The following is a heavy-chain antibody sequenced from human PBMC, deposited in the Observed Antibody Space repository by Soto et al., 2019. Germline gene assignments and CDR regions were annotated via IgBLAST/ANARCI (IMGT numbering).Heavy chain of an antibody. CDR1: GFTFSSHA. Sequence: GGSLRLSCAASGFTFSSHAMSWVRQAPGKGLEWVSAISGSGGSTYYADSVKGRFTISRDNSKNTLYLQMNSLRAEDMAVYYCAKEGFYYYDSSGYYPIDYWGQGTLVTVSS. D-gene: IGHD3-22*01. V-gene: IGHV3-23*01. CDR3: AKEGFYYYDSSGYYPIDY. CDR2: ISGSGGST. J-gene: IGHJ4*02.